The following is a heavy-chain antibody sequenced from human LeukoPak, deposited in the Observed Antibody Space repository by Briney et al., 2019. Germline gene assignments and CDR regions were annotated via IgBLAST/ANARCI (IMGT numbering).Heavy chain of an antibody. Sequence: GGSLRLSCADSGFNFSRYAMTWVRQAPGKGLEWVSAISGSGVSTYYADSVKGRFSISRDNSKNTLYLQMNSLRDEDTAIYYCAKDVRGDYYGSGSPYPNYMDVWGKGTTVTVSS. CDR1: GFNFSRYA. CDR2: ISGSGVST. D-gene: IGHD3-10*01. V-gene: IGHV3-23*01. J-gene: IGHJ6*03. CDR3: AKDVRGDYYGSGSPYPNYMDV.